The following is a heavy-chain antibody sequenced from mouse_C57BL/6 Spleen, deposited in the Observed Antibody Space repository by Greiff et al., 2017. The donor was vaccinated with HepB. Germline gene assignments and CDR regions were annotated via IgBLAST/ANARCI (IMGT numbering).Heavy chain of an antibody. J-gene: IGHJ3*01. CDR2: IDPNSGGT. Sequence: QQSCKASGYTFTSYWMHWVKQRPGRGLEWIGRIDPNSGGTKYNEKFKSKATLTVDKPSSTAYMQLSSLTSEDSAVYYCARYYGNPAWFAYWGQGTLVTVSA. D-gene: IGHD2-1*01. V-gene: IGHV1-72*01. CDR3: ARYYGNPAWFAY. CDR1: GYTFTSYW.